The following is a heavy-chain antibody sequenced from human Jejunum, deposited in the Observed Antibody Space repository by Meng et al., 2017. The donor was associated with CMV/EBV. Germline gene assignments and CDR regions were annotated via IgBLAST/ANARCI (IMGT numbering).Heavy chain of an antibody. CDR3: AREGTNSYYFDY. Sequence: VSGDSISSGDSYWSWIRQPPGKGLEWIGCIYESGSTSYNPSLESRVTISVDTSKNQFSLKVMSVTAADTAVYYCAREGTNSYYFDYWGQGTLVTVSS. V-gene: IGHV4-30-4*01. J-gene: IGHJ4*02. D-gene: IGHD1-14*01. CDR1: GDSISSGDSY. CDR2: IYESGST.